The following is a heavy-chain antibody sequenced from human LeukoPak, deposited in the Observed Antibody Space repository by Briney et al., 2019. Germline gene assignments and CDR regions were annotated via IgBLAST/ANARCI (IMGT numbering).Heavy chain of an antibody. CDR2: IYYSGST. J-gene: IGHJ4*02. Sequence: SETLSLTCTVSGGSISSSSYYWGWIRQPPGKGLEWIGSIYYSGSTYYNPSLKSRVTISVDTSKNQFSLKLSSVTAADTAVYYCAREPHVQKRLGYFDYWGQGTLVTVSS. D-gene: IGHD3-16*01. CDR1: GGSISSSSYY. V-gene: IGHV4-39*07. CDR3: AREPHVQKRLGYFDY.